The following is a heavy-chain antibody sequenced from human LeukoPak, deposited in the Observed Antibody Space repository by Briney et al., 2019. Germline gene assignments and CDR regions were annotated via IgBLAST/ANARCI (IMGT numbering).Heavy chain of an antibody. J-gene: IGHJ4*02. Sequence: SETLSLTCGVSGGSIDSTNYWSWVRQAPGRGLEWIGEIAHDGTRNYNSSLRSRVTISVDTSKNQFSLKLSSVTAADTAVYYCARLSAPSYYDFWSGYYMGYFDYWGQGTLVTVSS. CDR3: ARLSAPSYYDFWSGYYMGYFDY. CDR1: GGSIDSTNY. V-gene: IGHV4-4*02. CDR2: IAHDGTR. D-gene: IGHD3-3*01.